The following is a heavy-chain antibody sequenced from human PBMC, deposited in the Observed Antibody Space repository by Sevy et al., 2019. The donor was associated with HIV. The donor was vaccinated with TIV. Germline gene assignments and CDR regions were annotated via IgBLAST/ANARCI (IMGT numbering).Heavy chain of an antibody. CDR3: AKEGSVSGVYYFDY. D-gene: IGHD6-19*01. CDR2: ISGSGGNT. J-gene: IGHJ4*02. Sequence: GGSLRLSCEASGFTFSSYAMTWVRQAPGKGLEWVSVISGSGGNTYYADSVKGRFIISRDNSKNTLYLQMNSLRAEDSAVYYCAKEGSVSGVYYFDYWGQGTLVTVSS. V-gene: IGHV3-23*01. CDR1: GFTFSSYA.